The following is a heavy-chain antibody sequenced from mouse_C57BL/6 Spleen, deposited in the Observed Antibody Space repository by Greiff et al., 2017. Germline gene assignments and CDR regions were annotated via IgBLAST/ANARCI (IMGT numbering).Heavy chain of an antibody. CDR1: GYTFTSYW. V-gene: IGHV1-64*01. CDR2: IHPNSGST. J-gene: IGHJ3*01. CDR3: ARDGNYCFAY. D-gene: IGHD2-1*01. Sequence: VQLQQPGAELVKPGASVKLSCKASGYTFTSYWMHWVKQRPGQGLEWIGMIHPNSGSTNYNEKFKGKATLTVDKSSSTAYMQLSSLTSEDSAVYYCARDGNYCFAYRGQGTLVTVSA.